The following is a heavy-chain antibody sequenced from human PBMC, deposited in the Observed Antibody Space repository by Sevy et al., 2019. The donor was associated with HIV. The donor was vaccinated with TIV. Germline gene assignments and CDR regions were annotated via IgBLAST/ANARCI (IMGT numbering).Heavy chain of an antibody. D-gene: IGHD6-19*01. Sequence: GGCLRLSCAASGFTFSSYWMHWVRQAPGKGLVWVSRINSDGSSTSYADSVKGRFTISRDNAKNTLYLQMNSLRAEDTAVYYCARELMAGDFDYWGQGTLVTVSS. CDR3: ARELMAGDFDY. CDR1: GFTFSSYW. V-gene: IGHV3-74*01. J-gene: IGHJ4*02. CDR2: INSDGSST.